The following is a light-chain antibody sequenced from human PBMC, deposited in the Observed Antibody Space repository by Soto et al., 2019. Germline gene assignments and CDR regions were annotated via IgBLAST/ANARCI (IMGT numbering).Light chain of an antibody. Sequence: GDRVTITCRASQSISSWLAWYQQKPGKAPKFLIYDASNLESGVPSRFSGSGAGTEFTLTSSSLQPDDFATYYCQPYSSYWTFGQGNKVELK. V-gene: IGKV1-5*01. CDR2: DAS. CDR3: QPYSSYWT. J-gene: IGKJ1*01. CDR1: QSISSW.